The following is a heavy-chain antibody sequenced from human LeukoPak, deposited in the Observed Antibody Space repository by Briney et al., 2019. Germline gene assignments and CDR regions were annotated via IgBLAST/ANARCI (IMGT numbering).Heavy chain of an antibody. J-gene: IGHJ4*02. V-gene: IGHV3-33*01. CDR3: ARDLGGTDRGAFDY. CDR1: GFTFSSYG. D-gene: IGHD3-16*01. Sequence: GGSLRLSCAAAGFTFSSYGMHWVRQAPGKGLEWVAVIWDDGSVKYYADSVKGRVTSSRDDSKSTRCLQMNSMGAADTAVYYRARDLGGTDRGAFDYWGQGTLVTVSS. CDR2: IWDDGSVK.